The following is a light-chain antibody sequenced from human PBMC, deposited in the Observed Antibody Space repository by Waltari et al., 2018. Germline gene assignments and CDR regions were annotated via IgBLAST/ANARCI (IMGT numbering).Light chain of an antibody. CDR2: AAS. V-gene: IGKV1-8*01. CDR3: QQYYDYQRS. Sequence: AIRMTQSPSSPSASTADRVTITCRASQSVSTYLAWYQQKPGKAPKLLISAASTLQRGVPLRFSGSGSGTDFTLSISCLQSEDFATYYCQQYYDYQRSFGQGTKVEIK. CDR1: QSVSTY. J-gene: IGKJ1*01.